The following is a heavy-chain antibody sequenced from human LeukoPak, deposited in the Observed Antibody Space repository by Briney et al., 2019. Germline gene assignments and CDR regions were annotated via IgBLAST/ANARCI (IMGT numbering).Heavy chain of an antibody. CDR1: GDSISSGSYY. CDR3: ASRHSKQQPYYYYMDI. CDR2: IYSNGDT. J-gene: IGHJ6*03. Sequence: SETLSLTCTVSGDSISSGSYYWSWIRQPAGKGLEWIGRIYSNGDTKFNPSLKSQVHISMDTSKNQFSLKLRSATAADTAVYYCASRHSKQQPYYYYMDIWGKGTTVTVSS. D-gene: IGHD6-13*01. V-gene: IGHV4-61*02.